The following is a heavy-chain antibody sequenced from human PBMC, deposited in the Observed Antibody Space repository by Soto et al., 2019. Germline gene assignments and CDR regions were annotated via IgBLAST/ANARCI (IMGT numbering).Heavy chain of an antibody. CDR1: GDSVSNNGVA. CDR3: RSVAYSNFEI. D-gene: IGHD3-16*01. V-gene: IGHV6-1*01. Sequence: SQTLSLTCAISGDSVSNNGVAWEWIRQSPTRGLEWLGRTYYRSSWSSDYTLSVKGRITITADTSKNQFSLHLNSVTPEDTSLCYCRSVAYSNFEIWGQGTLVPISS. J-gene: IGHJ4*02. CDR2: TYYRSSWSS.